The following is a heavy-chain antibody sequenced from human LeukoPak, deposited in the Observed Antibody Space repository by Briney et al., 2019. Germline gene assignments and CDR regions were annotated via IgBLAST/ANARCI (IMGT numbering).Heavy chain of an antibody. Sequence: ETLSLTCTVSGGSISSYYWSWIRQPPGKGLEWIGYIYYSGSTNYNPSLKSRVTISVDTSKNQFSLKLSSVTAADTAVYYCARQWKSTGDFDYWGQGTLVTVSS. CDR2: IYYSGST. CDR3: ARQWKSTGDFDY. D-gene: IGHD1-1*01. J-gene: IGHJ4*02. V-gene: IGHV4-59*08. CDR1: GGSISSYY.